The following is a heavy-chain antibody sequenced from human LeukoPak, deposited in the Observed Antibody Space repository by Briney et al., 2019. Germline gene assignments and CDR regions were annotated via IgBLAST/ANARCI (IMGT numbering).Heavy chain of an antibody. CDR3: ARDRVIVVVPAISDYYYYGMDV. D-gene: IGHD2-2*01. V-gene: IGHV1-18*01. CDR2: ISAHNGNT. CDR1: GYTFTSYG. J-gene: IGHJ6*02. Sequence: ASVKVSCKASGYTFTSYGISWVRQAPGQGLEWMGWISAHNGNTNYAQKLQGRVTMTTDTSTSTAYMELRSLRSDDTAVYYCARDRVIVVVPAISDYYYYGMDVWGQGTTVTVSS.